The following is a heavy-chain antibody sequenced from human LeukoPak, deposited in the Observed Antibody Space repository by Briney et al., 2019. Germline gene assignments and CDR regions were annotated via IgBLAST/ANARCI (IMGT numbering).Heavy chain of an antibody. J-gene: IGHJ4*02. D-gene: IGHD6-13*01. CDR2: IYYSGST. CDR3: ASVFSSSWKSDY. CDR1: GGAVSSGSYY. V-gene: IGHV4-61*01. Sequence: SETLSLTCTVSGGAVSSGSYYWSWIRQPPGKGLEWLGYIYYSGSTNYNPSLKSRVTISVDTSKNQFSLKLSSVTAADTAVYYCASVFSSSWKSDYWGQGTLVTVSS.